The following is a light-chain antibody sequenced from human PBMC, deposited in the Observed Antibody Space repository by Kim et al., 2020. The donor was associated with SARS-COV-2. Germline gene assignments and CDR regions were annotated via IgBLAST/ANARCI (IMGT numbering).Light chain of an antibody. CDR3: QQSYSTPPRT. Sequence: SVGDRVTITCRASQSISSYLNWYQQKPGKAPKLLIYAASSLQSGVSSRFGGSGSGTDFTLTISSLQPEDFASYYCQQSYSTPPRTFGQGTKVDIK. CDR1: QSISSY. V-gene: IGKV1-39*01. J-gene: IGKJ1*01. CDR2: AAS.